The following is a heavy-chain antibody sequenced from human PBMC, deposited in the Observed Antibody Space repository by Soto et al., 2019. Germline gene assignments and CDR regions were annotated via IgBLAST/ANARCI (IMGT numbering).Heavy chain of an antibody. J-gene: IGHJ6*02. Sequence: GSLRLSCAASGFTFSSYAMHWVRQAPGKGLEWVAVISYDGSNKYYADSVKGRFTISRDNSKNTLYLQMNSLRAEDTAVYYCASPFYDFWSGYHYYYYYGMDVWGQGTTVTVSS. CDR3: ASPFYDFWSGYHYYYYYGMDV. CDR1: GFTFSSYA. D-gene: IGHD3-3*01. CDR2: ISYDGSNK. V-gene: IGHV3-30-3*01.